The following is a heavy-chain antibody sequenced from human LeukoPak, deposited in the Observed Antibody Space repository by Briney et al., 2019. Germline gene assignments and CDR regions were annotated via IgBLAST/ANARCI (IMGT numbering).Heavy chain of an antibody. CDR1: GGSISSYY. Sequence: SETLSLTCTVSGGSISSYYWSWIRQPPGKGLEWIGYIYYSGSTNYNPPLKSRVTISVDTSKNQFSLKLSSVTAADTAVYYCARVYYYDSSGSDAFDIWGQGTMVTVSS. D-gene: IGHD3-22*01. CDR3: ARVYYYDSSGSDAFDI. J-gene: IGHJ3*02. CDR2: IYYSGST. V-gene: IGHV4-59*01.